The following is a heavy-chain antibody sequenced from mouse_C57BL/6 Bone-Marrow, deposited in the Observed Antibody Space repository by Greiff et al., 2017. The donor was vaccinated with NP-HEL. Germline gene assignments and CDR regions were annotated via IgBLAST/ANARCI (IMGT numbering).Heavy chain of an antibody. D-gene: IGHD1-3*01. V-gene: IGHV1-9*01. Sequence: QVQLQQSGAELMKPGASVKLSCKATGYTFTGYWIEWVKQRPGHGLEWIGEILPGSGSTNYNDKFKGKATFTADTSSNTAYMQLSSLTTEDSAIYYCARDSRLKDYWGQGTTLTVSS. CDR3: ARDSRLKDY. J-gene: IGHJ2*01. CDR2: ILPGSGST. CDR1: GYTFTGYW.